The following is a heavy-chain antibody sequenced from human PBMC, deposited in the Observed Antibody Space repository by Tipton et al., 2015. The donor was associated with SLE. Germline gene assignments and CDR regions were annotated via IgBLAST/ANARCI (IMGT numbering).Heavy chain of an antibody. V-gene: IGHV3-30-3*01. D-gene: IGHD1-26*01. Sequence: SLRLSCAGPGFIFSTYAIHWVRQAPGKGLEWVAVISHDGTKTIYADSVKGRFTISRDNSYNTLYLQMSSLGPEDTAVYYCARVGRTGGTIASHYYGMDVWGQGTTVTVSS. CDR2: ISHDGTKT. CDR3: ARVGRTGGTIASHYYGMDV. J-gene: IGHJ6*02. CDR1: GFIFSTYA.